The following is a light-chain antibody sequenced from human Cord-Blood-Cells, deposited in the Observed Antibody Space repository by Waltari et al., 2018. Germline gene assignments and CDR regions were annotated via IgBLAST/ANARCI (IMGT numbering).Light chain of an antibody. Sequence: DIQMTQSPSTLSASLGDRVTITCRASQSISSWVAWYQQKPGKAPKLLIYGASSLESGVPSRFSGSGSGTEFTLTISSLQSDDFATYYCQQYNSYPWTFGQGTKVEIK. J-gene: IGKJ1*01. CDR3: QQYNSYPWT. V-gene: IGKV1-5*01. CDR2: GAS. CDR1: QSISSW.